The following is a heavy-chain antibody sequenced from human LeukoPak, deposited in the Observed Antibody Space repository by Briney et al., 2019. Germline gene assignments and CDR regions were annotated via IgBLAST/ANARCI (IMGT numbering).Heavy chain of an antibody. D-gene: IGHD3-3*01. CDR1: GYTFTSYG. CDR2: ISAYNGNT. CDR3: ARGLRFLEWLPTFDY. Sequence: ASVKVSCKASGYTFTSYGISWVRQAPGRGLEWMGWISAYNGNTNYAQKLQGRVTMTTDTSTSTAYMELRSLRSDDTAVYYCARGLRFLEWLPTFDYWGQGTLVTVSS. J-gene: IGHJ4*02. V-gene: IGHV1-18*01.